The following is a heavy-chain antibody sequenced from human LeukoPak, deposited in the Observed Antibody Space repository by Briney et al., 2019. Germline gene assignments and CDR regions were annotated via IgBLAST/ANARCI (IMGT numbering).Heavy chain of an antibody. D-gene: IGHD3-16*01. V-gene: IGHV1-69*01. CDR3: ARDKHDYVWGSYVPDWFDP. CDR2: NIPIFGTA. CDR1: GDTFGNYA. J-gene: IGHJ5*02. Sequence: SVKVSFKASGDTFGNYAISWVRQAPGQGLEWMGRNIPIFGTAIYAQKFEGRVTITADDSTATAYMELSSLRSDDTAVYYCARDKHDYVWGSYVPDWFDPWGQGTLVTVSS.